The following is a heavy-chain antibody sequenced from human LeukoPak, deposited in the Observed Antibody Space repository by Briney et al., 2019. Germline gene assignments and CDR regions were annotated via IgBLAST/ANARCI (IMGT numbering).Heavy chain of an antibody. D-gene: IGHD3-3*01. V-gene: IGHV5-51*01. CDR1: GYSFTSYW. CDR3: ARHLGDPEWLLFLLPNWLAH. J-gene: IGHJ5*02. Sequence: GESLKISCKGSGYSFTSYWIGWVRQMPGKGLECMGIIYPGDSDTRYSTSFQGQVTISADKSISTAYLQWSSLKASDTAMYYCARHLGDPEWLLFLLPNWLAHWGQGTLVTVPS. CDR2: IYPGDSDT.